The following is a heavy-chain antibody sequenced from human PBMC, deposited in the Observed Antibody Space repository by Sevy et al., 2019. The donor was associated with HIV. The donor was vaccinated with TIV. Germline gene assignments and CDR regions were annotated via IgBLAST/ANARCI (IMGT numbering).Heavy chain of an antibody. J-gene: IGHJ6*02. CDR3: ARSEGIAAAGTGYYYGMDV. Sequence: SETLSLTCTVSGGSVSSGSYYWSWIRQPPGKGLEWIGYIYYSGSTNYHPSLKSRVTISVDTSKNQFSLKLSSVTAADTAVYYCARSEGIAAAGTGYYYGMDVWGQGTTVTVSS. V-gene: IGHV4-61*01. CDR2: IYYSGST. CDR1: GGSVSSGSYY. D-gene: IGHD6-13*01.